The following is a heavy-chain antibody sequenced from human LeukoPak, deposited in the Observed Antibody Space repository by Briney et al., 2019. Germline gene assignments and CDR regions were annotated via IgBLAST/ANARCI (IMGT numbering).Heavy chain of an antibody. D-gene: IGHD1-1*01. Sequence: GGSLRLSCAASGLTFSSYSMNWVRQAPGKGLEWVSYISSSSSTIYYADSVKGRFTISRDNAKNSLYLQMNSLRAEDTAVYYCAREVRYRPHWFDPWGQGTLVTVSS. CDR1: GLTFSSYS. J-gene: IGHJ5*02. CDR2: ISSSSSTI. V-gene: IGHV3-48*01. CDR3: AREVRYRPHWFDP.